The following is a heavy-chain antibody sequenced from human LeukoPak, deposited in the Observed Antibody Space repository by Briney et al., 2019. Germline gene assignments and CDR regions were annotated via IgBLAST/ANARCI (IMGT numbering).Heavy chain of an antibody. D-gene: IGHD3-22*01. CDR2: IIPIFGTA. Sequence: SVKVSCKASGGTFSSYAISWVRQAPGQGLEWMGGIIPIFGTANYAQEFQGRVTITADESTSTAYMELSSLRSEDTAVYYCARATTTDYYDSSQDYWGQGTLVTVSS. V-gene: IGHV1-69*13. CDR3: ARATTTDYYDSSQDY. CDR1: GGTFSSYA. J-gene: IGHJ4*02.